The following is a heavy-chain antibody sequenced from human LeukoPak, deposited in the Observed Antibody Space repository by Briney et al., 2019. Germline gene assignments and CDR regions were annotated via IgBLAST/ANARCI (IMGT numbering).Heavy chain of an antibody. V-gene: IGHV4-59*01. J-gene: IGHJ5*02. CDR1: GGSISSYY. CDR3: ARGGYYGSGNDFRFDP. Sequence: SETLSLTCTVSGGSISSYYWSWIRQPPGKGLEWIGYIYYSGSTNYKPSLKSRVTISVDTSKNQFSLKLSSVTAADTAVYYCARGGYYGSGNDFRFDPWGQGILVTVFS. D-gene: IGHD3-10*01. CDR2: IYYSGST.